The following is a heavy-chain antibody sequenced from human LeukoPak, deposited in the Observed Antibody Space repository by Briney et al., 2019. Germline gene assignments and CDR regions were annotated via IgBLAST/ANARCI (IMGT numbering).Heavy chain of an antibody. CDR1: GFTFSSYA. J-gene: IGHJ4*02. CDR2: ISGSGGST. V-gene: IGHV3-23*01. CDR3: AKDEGYYYDSSGPYYFDY. D-gene: IGHD3-22*01. Sequence: GGSLRLSCAASGFTFSSYAMSWVRQAPGKGLEWVSAISGSGGSTYYADSVKGRFTISRDNSKNTLYLQMNSLRAEDTAVYYCAKDEGYYYDSSGPYYFDYWSQGTLVTVSS.